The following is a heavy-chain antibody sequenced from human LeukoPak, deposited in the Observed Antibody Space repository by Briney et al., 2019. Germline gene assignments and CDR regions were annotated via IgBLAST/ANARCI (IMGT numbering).Heavy chain of an antibody. D-gene: IGHD4-17*01. Sequence: SETLSLTCAVSGGSISSSNWWSWVRQPPGKGLEWIGRIYTSGSTNYNPSLKSRVTMSVDTSKNQFSLKLSSVTAADTAVYYCARDGAYYGDYGYYFDYWGQGTLVTVSS. J-gene: IGHJ4*02. V-gene: IGHV4-4*02. CDR2: IYTSGST. CDR3: ARDGAYYGDYGYYFDY. CDR1: GGSISSSNW.